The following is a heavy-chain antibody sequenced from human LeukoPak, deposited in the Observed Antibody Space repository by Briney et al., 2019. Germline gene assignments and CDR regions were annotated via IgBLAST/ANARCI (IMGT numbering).Heavy chain of an antibody. CDR3: AKDGTWREYYDILTGYLGYYYYYMDV. J-gene: IGHJ6*03. CDR2: ISYDGSNK. CDR1: GFTFSSYG. Sequence: PGGSLRLSCAASGFTFSSYGMHWVRQAPGKGLEWVAVISYDGSNKYYADSVKGRFTISRDNSKNTLYLQMNSLRAEDTAVYYCAKDGTWREYYDILTGYLGYYYYYMDVWGKGTTVTVSS. V-gene: IGHV3-30*18. D-gene: IGHD3-9*01.